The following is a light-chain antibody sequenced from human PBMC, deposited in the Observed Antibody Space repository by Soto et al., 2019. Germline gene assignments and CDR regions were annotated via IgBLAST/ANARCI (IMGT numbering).Light chain of an antibody. CDR3: QQRSNWPPT. J-gene: IGKJ5*01. Sequence: EFVLTQSPGTLSLSPGERATLSCRASQTVRNNYLAWYQQKPGQAPRLLIYETSTRAPGIPARFSGSGSGTEFTLTISSLQSEDFAVYHCQQRSNWPPTFGQGTRLEIK. CDR2: ETS. V-gene: IGKV3D-20*02. CDR1: QTVRNNY.